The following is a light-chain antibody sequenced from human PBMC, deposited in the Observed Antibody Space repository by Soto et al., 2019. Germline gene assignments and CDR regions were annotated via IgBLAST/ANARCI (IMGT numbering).Light chain of an antibody. CDR1: QSVRTK. CDR2: GAS. J-gene: IGKJ5*01. V-gene: IGKV3D-15*01. Sequence: IVMTHSPATLSVSPGERATLSCRASQSVRTKVAWYQQTPGQAPRLLIYGASSRATGIPARFSGSGSGTEFTLTISSLQSEDSAVYYCQQYNTWPAEITFGQGTRLEIK. CDR3: QQYNTWPAEIT.